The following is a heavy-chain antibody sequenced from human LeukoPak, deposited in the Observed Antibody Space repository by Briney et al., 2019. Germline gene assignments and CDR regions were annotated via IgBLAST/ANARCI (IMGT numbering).Heavy chain of an antibody. CDR3: ARGRSYDYGDYADFDY. CDR1: GGSFSGYY. Sequence: SETLSLTCAVYGGSFSGYYWSWIRQPPGKGLEWIGEINHSGSTNYNPSLKSRVTISVDTSKNQFSLKLSSVTAADTAVYCCARGRSYDYGDYADFDYWGQGTLVTVSS. D-gene: IGHD4-17*01. V-gene: IGHV4-34*01. CDR2: INHSGST. J-gene: IGHJ4*02.